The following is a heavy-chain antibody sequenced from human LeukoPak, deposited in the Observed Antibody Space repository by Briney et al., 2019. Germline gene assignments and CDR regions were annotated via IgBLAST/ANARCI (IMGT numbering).Heavy chain of an antibody. J-gene: IGHJ3*02. V-gene: IGHV4-59*12. CDR1: GQSIRGFC. Sequence: SDTLSLTCPLSGQSIRGFCWTWIKQPPGNGREWIGYIYFRGRPNYNPFLKSRVTTSADTSKNKFSLKLSSVTAADTAVYYCARVGVYYYESTNVFDIWGQGTTVTVSS. CDR2: IYFRGRP. D-gene: IGHD3-22*01. CDR3: ARVGVYYYESTNVFDI.